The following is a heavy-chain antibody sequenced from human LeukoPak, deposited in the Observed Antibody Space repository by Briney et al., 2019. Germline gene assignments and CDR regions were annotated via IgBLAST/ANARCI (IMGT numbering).Heavy chain of an antibody. CDR3: ARDHCSSTSCYDY. Sequence: ASVKVSCKASGYTFTGYYTHWVRQAPGQGLEWMGWINPNSGGTNYAQKFQGRVTMTRDTSISTAYMELSRLRSDDTAVYYCARDHCSSTSCYDYWGQGTLVTVSS. CDR2: INPNSGGT. J-gene: IGHJ4*02. V-gene: IGHV1-2*02. D-gene: IGHD2-2*01. CDR1: GYTFTGYY.